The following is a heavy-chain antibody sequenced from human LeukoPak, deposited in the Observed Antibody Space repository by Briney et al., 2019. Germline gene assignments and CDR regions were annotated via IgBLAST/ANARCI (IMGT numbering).Heavy chain of an antibody. CDR3: AKSPWNGKFRAYFDY. V-gene: IGHV3-30*02. D-gene: IGHD1-1*01. CDR1: GFTFTSYG. Sequence: GGSLRLSCVVSGFTFTSYGVHWVRQAPGMGLEWVAFIRHDGSYKDYADSVKGRFTISRDNSKNTLYLQMNSLRAEDTAVYYCAKSPWNGKFRAYFDYWGQGILVTVSS. CDR2: IRHDGSYK. J-gene: IGHJ4*02.